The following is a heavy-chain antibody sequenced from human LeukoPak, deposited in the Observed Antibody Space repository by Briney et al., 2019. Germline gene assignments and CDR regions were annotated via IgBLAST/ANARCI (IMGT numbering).Heavy chain of an antibody. D-gene: IGHD3-10*01. CDR1: GFIFSRYW. V-gene: IGHV3-7*05. CDR2: IKEDGSGK. Sequence: GGSLRLSCAASGFIFSRYWMIWVRQAPGKGLEWVANIKEDGSGKYYVDSVKGRFIISRDNAKNSVYLQMNSLRAEDTAVYYCARESLSGGGDYWGQGTLVTVS. J-gene: IGHJ4*02. CDR3: ARESLSGGGDY.